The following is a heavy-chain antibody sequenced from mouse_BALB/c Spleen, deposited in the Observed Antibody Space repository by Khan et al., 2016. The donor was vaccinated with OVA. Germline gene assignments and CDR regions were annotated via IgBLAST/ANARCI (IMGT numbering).Heavy chain of an antibody. Sequence: VQLQQSGAELAKPGASVKMSCKASGYTFTTYWLHWVKQRPGQGLEWIGYINPTSGYTDYNEKFKDKATLSADKSSSTAYMQLSSLTSEDSAVYYCTRDRIDYWGQGTTPQSPQ. V-gene: IGHV1-7*01. CDR2: INPTSGYT. J-gene: IGHJ2*01. CDR1: GYTFTTYW. CDR3: TRDRIDY.